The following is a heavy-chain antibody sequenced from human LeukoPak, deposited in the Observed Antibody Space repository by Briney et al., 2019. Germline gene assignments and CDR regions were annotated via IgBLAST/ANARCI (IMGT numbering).Heavy chain of an antibody. CDR1: GYSFTSYW. V-gene: IGHV5-51*01. CDR3: ARSITIFGVVDAFDI. D-gene: IGHD3-3*01. CDR2: IDPGDSDT. J-gene: IGHJ3*02. Sequence: GESLKISCKGSGYSFTSYWIGWVRQMPGKGLEWMGIIDPGDSDTRYRPSFQGQVSISVDKSISTAYPQWSSLKASDTAMYYCARSITIFGVVDAFDIWGQGTMVTVSS.